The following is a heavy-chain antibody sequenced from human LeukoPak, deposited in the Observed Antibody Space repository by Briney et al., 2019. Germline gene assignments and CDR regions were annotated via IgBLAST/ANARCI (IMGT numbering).Heavy chain of an antibody. D-gene: IGHD3-10*01. CDR3: ATMPVGARGSGTYYMYYFDY. CDR2: ISSSGSTI. V-gene: IGHV3-48*03. J-gene: IGHJ4*02. Sequence: GGSLRLSCVASGIAFSDYAMNWVRQAPGKGLEWVSYISSSGSTIYYADSVKGRFTISRDNAKNSLYLQMNSLRAEDTAVYYCATMPVGARGSGTYYMYYFDYWGQGTLVTVSS. CDR1: GIAFSDYA.